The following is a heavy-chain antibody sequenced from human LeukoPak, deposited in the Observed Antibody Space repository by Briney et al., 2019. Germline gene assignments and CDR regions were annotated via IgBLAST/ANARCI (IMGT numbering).Heavy chain of an antibody. CDR1: GFTVSSNY. Sequence: GGSLRLSCAASGFTVSSNYMSWVPQSPGKGPEWVSVIYSGGSTYYADSVKGRFTISRDNSKNTLYLQMNSLRAEDTAVYYCARVRRRITFGGSYPDYWGQGTLVTVSS. V-gene: IGHV3-66*01. CDR3: ARVRRRITFGGSYPDY. J-gene: IGHJ4*02. D-gene: IGHD3-16*01. CDR2: IYSGGST.